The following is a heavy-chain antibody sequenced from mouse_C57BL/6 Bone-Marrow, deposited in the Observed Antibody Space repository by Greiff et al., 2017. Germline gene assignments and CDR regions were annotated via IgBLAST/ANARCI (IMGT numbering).Heavy chain of an antibody. CDR2: IYPSDSET. Sequence: QVQLQQSGAELVRPGSSVKLSCKASGYTFTSYWMDWVKQRPGQGLEWIGNIYPSDSETHYNQKFKDKATLTVDKSSSTAYMQLSSLTSEDSAVYYCACYYYGSSPLGYWGQGTTLTVSS. D-gene: IGHD1-1*01. V-gene: IGHV1-61*01. CDR3: ACYYYGSSPLGY. CDR1: GYTFTSYW. J-gene: IGHJ2*01.